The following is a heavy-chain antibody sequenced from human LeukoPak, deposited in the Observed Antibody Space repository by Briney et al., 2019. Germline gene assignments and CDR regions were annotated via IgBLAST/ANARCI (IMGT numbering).Heavy chain of an antibody. CDR1: GYTFTSYH. CDR2: INPSGGSP. CDR3: ARAQGSYYQYYMDV. D-gene: IGHD1-26*01. V-gene: IGHV1-46*01. J-gene: IGHJ6*03. Sequence: ASVEVSCKASGYTFTSYHLHWVRQAPGQGLEWMGIINPSGGSPNYAQKFQGRVTMTRDMSTSTVNMELSSLRSEDTAVYYCARAQGSYYQYYMDVWGKGTTVTVSS.